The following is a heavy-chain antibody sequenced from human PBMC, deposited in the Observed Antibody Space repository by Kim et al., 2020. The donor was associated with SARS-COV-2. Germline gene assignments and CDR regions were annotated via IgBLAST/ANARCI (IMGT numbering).Heavy chain of an antibody. D-gene: IGHD3-10*01. J-gene: IGHJ4*02. CDR3: ARVDPRGESHFDY. CDR2: INGGSGRT. V-gene: IGHV1-3*01. CDR1: GYTFIDYA. Sequence: ASVKVSCKASGYTFIDYAIHWVRQAPGQRIEWVGWINGGSGRTKYSQNLQGRVTLTRDTSASTTYMELSGLRSEDTAVYYCARVDPRGESHFDYWGQGTLVTVSS.